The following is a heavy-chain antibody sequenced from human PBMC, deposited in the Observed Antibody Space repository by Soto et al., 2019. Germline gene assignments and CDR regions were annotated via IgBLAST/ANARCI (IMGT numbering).Heavy chain of an antibody. Sequence: KTSETLSLTCTVSGGSISSYYWSWIRQPPGKGLEWIGYIYYSGSTNYNPSLKSRVTISVDTSKNQFSLKLSSVTAADTAVYYCARDVANEGYDFWSGSMDVWGQGTTVTVSS. D-gene: IGHD3-3*01. J-gene: IGHJ6*02. CDR2: IYYSGST. CDR1: GGSISSYY. CDR3: ARDVANEGYDFWSGSMDV. V-gene: IGHV4-59*01.